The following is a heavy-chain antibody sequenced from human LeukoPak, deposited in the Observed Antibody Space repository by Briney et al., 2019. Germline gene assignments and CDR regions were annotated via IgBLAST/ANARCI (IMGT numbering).Heavy chain of an antibody. Sequence: SETLSLTCTVSGGSISSGGYYWSWIRQHPGKGLEWIAYIYYSGSTYYNPSLKSPVTISVDTSKNQFSLKLTSVTAADTAVYYCARMGCGGGNCRFDYWGQGTLVTVSS. J-gene: IGHJ4*02. V-gene: IGHV4-31*01. CDR3: ARMGCGGGNCRFDY. D-gene: IGHD2-15*01. CDR1: GGSISSGGYY. CDR2: IYYSGST.